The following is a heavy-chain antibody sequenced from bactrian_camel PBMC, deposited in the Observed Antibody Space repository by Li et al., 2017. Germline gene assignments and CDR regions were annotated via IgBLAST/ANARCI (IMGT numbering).Heavy chain of an antibody. Sequence: HVQLVESGGGSVQAGGSLKLSCRTSRYSYDCMGWFRQAPGKEREAVATIHTGRLTTYYYADSAKGRFTISHDSAKNTLYLQMNSLKPEDTAMYYCAASGTLHCGISGSFGYIYWGQGTQVTVS. CDR1: RYSYDC. D-gene: IGHD2*01. V-gene: IGHV3S54*01. J-gene: IGHJ4*01. CDR3: AASGTLHCGISGSFGYIY. CDR2: IHTGRLTT.